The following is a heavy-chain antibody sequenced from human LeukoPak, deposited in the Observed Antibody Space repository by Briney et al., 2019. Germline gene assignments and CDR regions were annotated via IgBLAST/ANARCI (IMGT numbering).Heavy chain of an antibody. Sequence: GASVKVSCKASGYTFTSYGISWVRQAPGQGLEWMGWISAYNGNTNYAQKLQGRVTMTTDTSTSTAYMELRSLRSDDTAVYYCARDIVGATVTVDAFDIWGQGTMVTVSS. CDR1: GYTFTSYG. V-gene: IGHV1-18*01. J-gene: IGHJ3*02. CDR2: ISAYNGNT. D-gene: IGHD1-26*01. CDR3: ARDIVGATVTVDAFDI.